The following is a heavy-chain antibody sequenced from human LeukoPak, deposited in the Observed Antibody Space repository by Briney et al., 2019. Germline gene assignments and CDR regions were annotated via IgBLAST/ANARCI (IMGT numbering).Heavy chain of an antibody. CDR2: IYYSGST. CDR3: ARAARSSGYYYFDY. CDR1: GGSISSSSYY. J-gene: IGHJ4*02. D-gene: IGHD2-2*03. V-gene: IGHV4-39*07. Sequence: SETLSLTCTVSGGSISSSSYYWGWIRQPPGKGLEWIGSIYYSGSTNYNPSLKSRVTISVDTSKNRFSLKLSSVTAADTAVYYCARAARSSGYYYFDYWGQGTLVTVSS.